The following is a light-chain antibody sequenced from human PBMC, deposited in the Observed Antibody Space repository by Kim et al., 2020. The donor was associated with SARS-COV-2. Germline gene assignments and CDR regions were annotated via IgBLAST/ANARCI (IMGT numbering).Light chain of an antibody. CDR1: NIGSKT. V-gene: IGLV3-21*04. CDR3: QVWDDRSDHVV. J-gene: IGLJ3*02. Sequence: SYELTQPPSVSVAPGETARITCGGDNIGSKTVHWYQQKPGQAPVLVIYHDRDRPSGIPERFSGSNSGNTATLTISRVDAGDEADYYCQVWDDRSDHVVFGGGTQLTVL. CDR2: HDR.